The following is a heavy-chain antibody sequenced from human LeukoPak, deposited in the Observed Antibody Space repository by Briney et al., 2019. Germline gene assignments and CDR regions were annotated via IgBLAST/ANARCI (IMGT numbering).Heavy chain of an antibody. CDR3: ARDKVRYCSSTSCYWLSLGFDY. D-gene: IGHD2-2*01. J-gene: IGHJ4*02. CDR1: GYTFTSYG. V-gene: IGHV1-18*01. CDR2: ISAYNGNT. Sequence: ASVKVSCKASGYTFTSYGISWVRQAPGQGLEWMGWISAYNGNTNYAQKLQGRVTMTTDTSTSTAYMELRSLSSDDTAVYYCARDKVRYCSSTSCYWLSLGFDYWGQGTLVTVSS.